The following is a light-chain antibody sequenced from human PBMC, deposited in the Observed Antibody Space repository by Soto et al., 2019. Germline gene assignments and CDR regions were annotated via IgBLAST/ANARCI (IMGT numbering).Light chain of an antibody. CDR1: QSVKNY. Sequence: EIVLTQSPATLSLSPGERATLSCRASQSVKNYLAWYQQKPGQAPRLLIYDASNRSTGSPARFSGSGSGTNFTLTISSLEPDGSAVNSCQRRSNWPPVTFGGGTKVEIK. CDR3: QRRSNWPPVT. CDR2: DAS. V-gene: IGKV3-11*01. J-gene: IGKJ4*01.